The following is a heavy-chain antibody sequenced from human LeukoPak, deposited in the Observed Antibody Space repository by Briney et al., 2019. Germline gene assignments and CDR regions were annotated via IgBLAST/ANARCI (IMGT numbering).Heavy chain of an antibody. J-gene: IGHJ4*02. CDR3: ARDSSGYDHFDY. CDR1: GGSISSGSYY. D-gene: IGHD5-12*01. V-gene: IGHV4-61*02. Sequence: PSQTLSLTCTVSGGSISSGSYYWSWIRQPAGKGLEWIGRIYTSGSTNYNPSLKSRVTISVDTSKNQFSLKLSSVTAADTAVYYCARDSSGYDHFDYWGQGTLVTVSS. CDR2: IYTSGST.